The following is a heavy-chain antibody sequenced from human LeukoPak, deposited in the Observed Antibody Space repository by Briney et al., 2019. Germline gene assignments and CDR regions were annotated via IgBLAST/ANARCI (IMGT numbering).Heavy chain of an antibody. Sequence: PSETLSLTCTVSGGPIRSTSYYWGWVRQPPGKGLEWIGSVSYSGSTYYNPSLKSRVTISVDTSKNQFSLNLTSVTAADTAVYYCARPQTYSYDSSGYDWANYFDSWGQGTLVTVSS. D-gene: IGHD3-22*01. CDR2: VSYSGST. J-gene: IGHJ4*02. V-gene: IGHV4-39*01. CDR1: GGPIRSTSYY. CDR3: ARPQTYSYDSSGYDWANYFDS.